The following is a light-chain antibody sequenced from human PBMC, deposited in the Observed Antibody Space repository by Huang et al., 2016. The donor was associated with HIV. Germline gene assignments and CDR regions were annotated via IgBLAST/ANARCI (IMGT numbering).Light chain of an antibody. J-gene: IGKJ1*01. CDR2: GAS. CDR1: QSISGN. Sequence: EILMTQSPATLSVSPGERATLSCRASQSISGNLAWYQQKPGQAPRPLIYGASTRATGGPGRFSGSGSGTEFTLTINSLRSEDLAIYYCQQYNSWPPGGTFGQGTTVEIK. V-gene: IGKV3-15*01. CDR3: QQYNSWPPGGT.